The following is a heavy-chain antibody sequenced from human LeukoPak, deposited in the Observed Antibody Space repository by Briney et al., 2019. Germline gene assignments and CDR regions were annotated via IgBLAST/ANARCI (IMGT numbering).Heavy chain of an antibody. CDR2: ISSTSSDL. V-gene: IGHV3-21*06. CDR3: ARAAGHYFDY. Sequence: PGGSLRLSCAASGFNFKSYSMNWVRQAPGKGLVWVSCISSTSSDLLYADSVKGRFTVSRDNGKNSLYLQMNSLRAEDTAVYYCARAAGHYFDYWGQGSLVTVSS. D-gene: IGHD3-10*01. J-gene: IGHJ4*02. CDR1: GFNFKSYS.